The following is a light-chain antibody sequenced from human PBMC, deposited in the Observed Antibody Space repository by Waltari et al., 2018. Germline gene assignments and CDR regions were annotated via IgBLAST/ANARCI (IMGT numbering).Light chain of an antibody. CDR3: CSYAGP. CDR1: SSDVGGYNY. Sequence: QSALTQPRSVSGSPGQSVAISCTGTSSDVGGYNYVPWYQQHPGKAPKLMIYDVTKRPSGVPDRCSGSKSGNTASLTISGLQADDEADYYCCSYAGPFGGGTKLTVL. CDR2: DVT. J-gene: IGLJ2*01. V-gene: IGLV2-11*01.